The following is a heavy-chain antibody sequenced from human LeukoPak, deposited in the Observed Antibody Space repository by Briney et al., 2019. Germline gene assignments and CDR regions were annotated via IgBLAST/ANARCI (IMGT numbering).Heavy chain of an antibody. V-gene: IGHV3-7*01. J-gene: IGHJ3*02. CDR3: ARDHHRRHYDSQARDTFDI. D-gene: IGHD3-22*01. CDR2: IKQDGSEK. Sequence: GGSLRLSCAASGFTFSSYWMSWVRQAPGKGLEWVANIKQDGSEKYYVDSVKGRFTISRDNAKNSLYLHMNSLRAEDTAVYYCARDHHRRHYDSQARDTFDIWGQGTMVTVSS. CDR1: GFTFSSYW.